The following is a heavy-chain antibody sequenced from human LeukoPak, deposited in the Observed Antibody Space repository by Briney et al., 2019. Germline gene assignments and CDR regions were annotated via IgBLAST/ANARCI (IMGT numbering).Heavy chain of an antibody. V-gene: IGHV3-7*03. CDR1: GFTFSSYW. CDR3: AKDRSDSSNWYLGDY. J-gene: IGHJ4*02. Sequence: GGSLRLSCAASGFTFSSYWMSWVRQAPGKGLEWVANIKQDGSEKYYVDSVKGRFTISRDNSKNTLYLQMNSLRADDTAVYYCAKDRSDSSNWYLGDYWGQGTLVTVSS. D-gene: IGHD6-13*01. CDR2: IKQDGSEK.